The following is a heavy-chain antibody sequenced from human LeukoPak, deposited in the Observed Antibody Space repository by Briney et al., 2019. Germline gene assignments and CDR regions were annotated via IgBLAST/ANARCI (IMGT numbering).Heavy chain of an antibody. CDR1: GFTVNTNH. Sequence: GGSLRLSCAASGFTVNTNHMHWVRQAPGKGLEWVSTIYNGGSTYYVDSVKGRFTISRDNFKNTLYLQMNSLRAEDTAVYYCAAAQGPRWMAAAGTWGQGTLVTVSS. CDR2: IYNGGST. V-gene: IGHV3-53*01. J-gene: IGHJ4*02. D-gene: IGHD6-13*01. CDR3: AAAQGPRWMAAAGT.